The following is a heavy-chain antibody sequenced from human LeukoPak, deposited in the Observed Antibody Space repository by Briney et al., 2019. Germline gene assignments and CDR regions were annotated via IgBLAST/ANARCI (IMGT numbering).Heavy chain of an antibody. D-gene: IGHD5-18*01. CDR1: GHTVTSYG. Sequence: ASVKVSCKASGHTVTSYGIIWVRQAPGQGLEWMGWISAYNGNTNYAQKLQGRVTMTTDTSTSTAYMELRSLRSDDTAVYYCARDHSYGLNWFDPWGQGTLVTVSS. V-gene: IGHV1-18*01. J-gene: IGHJ5*02. CDR3: ARDHSYGLNWFDP. CDR2: ISAYNGNT.